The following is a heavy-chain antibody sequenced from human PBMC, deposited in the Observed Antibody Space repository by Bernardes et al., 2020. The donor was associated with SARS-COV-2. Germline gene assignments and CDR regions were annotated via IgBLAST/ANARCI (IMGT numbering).Heavy chain of an antibody. Sequence: ASEKVSCKVFGNSLAAASIYWVRQAPGKGLEWMGRFDPQYGDPIYAQKFQGRITMTEDTSTDTAYMELSGLRSEDTAVYYCATDSISGIVIMAWVYWGQGTLVTVSS. V-gene: IGHV1-24*01. CDR1: GNSLAAAS. D-gene: IGHD3-3*01. J-gene: IGHJ4*02. CDR2: FDPQYGDP. CDR3: ATDSISGIVIMAWVY.